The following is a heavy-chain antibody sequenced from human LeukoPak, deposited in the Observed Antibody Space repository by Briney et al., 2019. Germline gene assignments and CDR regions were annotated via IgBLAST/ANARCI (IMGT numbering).Heavy chain of an antibody. V-gene: IGHV3-11*01. D-gene: IGHD2-21*02. Sequence: GGSLRLSCAASGPIFSVYYMSWIRQAPGKGLEWISYITRSGSTIYYAESVRGRFTISRDDAKNSLYLQMNSLRAEDTAVYYCATSQTVNGVEAMRFDPWGQGTLVIVSS. CDR3: ATSQTVNGVEAMRFDP. CDR2: ITRSGSTI. J-gene: IGHJ5*02. CDR1: GPIFSVYY.